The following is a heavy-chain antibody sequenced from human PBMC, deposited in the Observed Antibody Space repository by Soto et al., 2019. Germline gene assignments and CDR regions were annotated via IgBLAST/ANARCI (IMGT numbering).Heavy chain of an antibody. CDR3: ARHVTTVTTSAYYFDY. V-gene: IGHV5-51*01. J-gene: IGHJ4*02. CDR2: IYPGDSDT. CDR1: GYSFTSYW. D-gene: IGHD4-17*01. Sequence: GESLKISCKGSGYSFTSYWIGWVRQMPGKGLEWMGIIYPGDSDTRYSPSFQGQVTISADKSISTAYLQWSSLKASDTAMYYCARHVTTVTTSAYYFDYWGQGTLVTVSS.